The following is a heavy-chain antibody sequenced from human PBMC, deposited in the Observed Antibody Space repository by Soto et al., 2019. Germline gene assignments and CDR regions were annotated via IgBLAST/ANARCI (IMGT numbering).Heavy chain of an antibody. CDR3: AGRDGFDLDY. CDR2: IKQDGSEK. CDR1: GLNFNRYW. V-gene: IGHV3-7*01. J-gene: IGHJ4*02. Sequence: GGSLRLSCAASGLNFNRYWISWVRQAPWKGLEWVANIKQDGSEKNYLDSVEGRFTISRDNAKNLLYLEMSSLRADESAVYYYAGRDGFDLDYWGQGTLVTVSS. D-gene: IGHD5-12*01.